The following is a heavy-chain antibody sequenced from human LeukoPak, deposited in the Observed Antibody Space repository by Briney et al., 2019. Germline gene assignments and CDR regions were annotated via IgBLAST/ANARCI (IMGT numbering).Heavy chain of an antibody. D-gene: IGHD2-2*01. CDR1: GFTFSTYG. V-gene: IGHV3-33*01. Sequence: GGSLRLSCAASSGFTFSTYGMHWVRQAPGKGLEWVAVIWSDGSKKYYGDSVKGRYTISRDNSKNMLYLQMNSLRAEDTAVYYCARDSSMGLDLWGRGTLVTVSS. CDR3: ARDSSMGLDL. J-gene: IGHJ2*01. CDR2: IWSDGSKK.